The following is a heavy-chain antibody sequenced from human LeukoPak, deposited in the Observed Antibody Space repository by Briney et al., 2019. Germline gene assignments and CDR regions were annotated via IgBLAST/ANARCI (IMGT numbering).Heavy chain of an antibody. V-gene: IGHV4-59*08. CDR3: ARGGMNYDILTGYTNPFDY. J-gene: IGHJ4*02. CDR1: GGSISSYY. Sequence: PSETLSLTCTVSGGSISSYYWSWIRQPPGKGLEWIGYIYYSGSTNYNPSLKSRVTISVDTSKNQLSLKLSSVTAADTAVYYCARGGMNYDILTGYTNPFDYWGQGTLVTVSS. CDR2: IYYSGST. D-gene: IGHD3-9*01.